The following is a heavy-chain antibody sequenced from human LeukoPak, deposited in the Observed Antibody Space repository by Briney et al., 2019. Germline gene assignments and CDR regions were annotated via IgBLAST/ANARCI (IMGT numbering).Heavy chain of an antibody. V-gene: IGHV1-2*02. CDR3: ARGGDFWSGYILSFNDY. D-gene: IGHD3-3*01. J-gene: IGHJ4*02. Sequence: GASVKVSCKASGYTFTGYYMHWVRQAPGPGLEWMGWINPNSGGTNYAQKFQGRVTMTRDTSISTAYMELSRLRSDDTAVYYCARGGDFWSGYILSFNDYWGQGTLVTVSS. CDR2: INPNSGGT. CDR1: GYTFTGYY.